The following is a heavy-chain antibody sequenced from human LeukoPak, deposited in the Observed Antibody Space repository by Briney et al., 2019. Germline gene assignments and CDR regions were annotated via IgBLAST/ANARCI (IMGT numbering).Heavy chain of an antibody. V-gene: IGHV4-4*07. J-gene: IGHJ4*02. Sequence: PAETLSLTCTVSGGSISSYYGSWIRQPAGEGLEWIGRIYTSGSTNYIPSLKSRVTMSVDTSKNQFSLKLSSVTAADTAVYYCARSGSYYELFYFDYWGQGTLVTVSS. CDR1: GGSISSYY. CDR2: IYTSGST. CDR3: ARSGSYYELFYFDY. D-gene: IGHD1-26*01.